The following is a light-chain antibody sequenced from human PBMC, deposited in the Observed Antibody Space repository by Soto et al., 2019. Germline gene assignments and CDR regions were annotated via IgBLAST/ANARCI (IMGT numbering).Light chain of an antibody. J-gene: IGLJ1*01. CDR2: AVS. V-gene: IGLV2-14*01. Sequence: QSALTQPASVSGSPGQSITISCTGTSSDVGLDDYVSWYQQHPGKAPQLMIYAVSNRPSGVSNRFSASKSGNTASLFISGLQAEDEADYYCSSYTSDSSYVFGSGTKVTVL. CDR1: SSDVGLDDY. CDR3: SSYTSDSSYV.